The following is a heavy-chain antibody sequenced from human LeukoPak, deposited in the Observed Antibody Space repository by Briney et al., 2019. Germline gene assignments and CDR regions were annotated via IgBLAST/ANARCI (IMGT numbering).Heavy chain of an antibody. CDR2: IIPIFGTA. J-gene: IGHJ4*02. CDR3: ARSDTYYYDSSGYYYLDY. D-gene: IGHD3-22*01. V-gene: IGHV1-69*13. Sequence: ASVKVSFTASGGTFSSYAISWVRQAPGQGLEWMGGIIPIFGTANYAQKFQGRVTITADESTSTAYMELSSLRSEDTAVYYCARSDTYYYDSSGYYYLDYWGQGTLVTVSS. CDR1: GGTFSSYA.